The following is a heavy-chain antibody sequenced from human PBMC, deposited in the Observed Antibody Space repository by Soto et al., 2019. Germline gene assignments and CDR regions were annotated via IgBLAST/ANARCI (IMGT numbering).Heavy chain of an antibody. CDR3: SLFRSPYYHHRIEV. V-gene: IGHV2-26*01. D-gene: IGHD3-10*02. J-gene: IGHJ6*02. CDR1: GFSLSNARMG. CDR2: IFSNDEK. Sequence: QVTLKESGPVLVKPTETLTLTCTVSGFSLSNARMGVSWIRQPPCKALEWLAHIFSNDEKSYRTSLKSRLTISKDHSKSQVVLTVTNMDPVDTATYYCSLFRSPYYHHRIEVWGQGTTVTGSS.